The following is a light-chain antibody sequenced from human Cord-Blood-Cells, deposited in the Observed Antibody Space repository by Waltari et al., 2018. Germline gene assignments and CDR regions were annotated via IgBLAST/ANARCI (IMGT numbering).Light chain of an antibody. CDR2: AAS. J-gene: IGKJ4*01. V-gene: IGKV1-13*02. Sequence: ALQLTSSSSSLSASVGDRVTVTCRASQGISSALAWYQQKPGKAPKLLIYAASSLESGVPSRFSGSGSGTDFTLTISSLQPEDFATYYCQQFNSYPPALTFGGGTKVEIK. CDR1: QGISSA. CDR3: QQFNSYPPALT.